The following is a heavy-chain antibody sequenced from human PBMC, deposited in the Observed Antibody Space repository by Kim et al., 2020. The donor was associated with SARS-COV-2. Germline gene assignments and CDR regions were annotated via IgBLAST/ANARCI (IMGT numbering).Heavy chain of an antibody. Sequence: GGSLRLSCAASGFTFRSYIITWVLQAPGKGLEWVSSISSSSSYIYYADSVKGRFTISRDNAKNSLYLQMNSLRAEDTAVYYCARINLMRSVTMVRGVIALDYWGQGTLVTVSS. CDR2: ISSSSSYI. CDR1: GFTFRSYI. J-gene: IGHJ4*02. V-gene: IGHV3-21*01. D-gene: IGHD3-10*01. CDR3: ARINLMRSVTMVRGVIALDY.